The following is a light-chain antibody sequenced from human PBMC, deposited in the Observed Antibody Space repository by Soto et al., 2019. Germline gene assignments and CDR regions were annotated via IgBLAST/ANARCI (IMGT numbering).Light chain of an antibody. CDR1: QSVTSSF. J-gene: IGKJ1*01. V-gene: IGKV3-20*01. CDR3: HHYGTSWT. Sequence: EIVMTQSPATLSVSPGERATLSLRASQSVTSSFLAWYQQKPGQAPRLLISGASSRATGIPDRFSGSGSGTDFTLTISRLEPEDFAVYYCHHYGTSWTFGQGTKVDI. CDR2: GAS.